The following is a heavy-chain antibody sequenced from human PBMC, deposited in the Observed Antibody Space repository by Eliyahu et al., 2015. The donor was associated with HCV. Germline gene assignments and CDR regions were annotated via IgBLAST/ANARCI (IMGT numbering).Heavy chain of an antibody. CDR1: GFTFSXSG. CDR2: XXXXDGAI. J-gene: IGHJ6*02. Sequence: EVQLLESGGGLVQPGGSLRLSCAAXGFTFSXSGMSWVRQAPGRGLEWVSXXXXDGAIYYADXVKGRFTISRDNSKNTLYLQMNSLRAEDTAIYYCVKDRGGNWGQGTTVTVSS. CDR3: VKDRGGN. D-gene: IGHD3-16*01. V-gene: IGHV3-23*01.